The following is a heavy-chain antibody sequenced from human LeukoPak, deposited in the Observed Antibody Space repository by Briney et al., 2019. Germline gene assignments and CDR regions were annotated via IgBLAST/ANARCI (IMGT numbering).Heavy chain of an antibody. J-gene: IGHJ4*02. Sequence: GGSLRLSCAASGFTFSSYAMSWVRQAPGKGLEWVSAISGSGGSTYHADSVKGRFTISRDNSKNTLYLQMNSLRAEDTAVYYCAKVSGVAVRGVTRDWGQGTLVTVSS. D-gene: IGHD3-10*01. CDR3: AKVSGVAVRGVTRD. CDR1: GFTFSSYA. CDR2: ISGSGGST. V-gene: IGHV3-23*01.